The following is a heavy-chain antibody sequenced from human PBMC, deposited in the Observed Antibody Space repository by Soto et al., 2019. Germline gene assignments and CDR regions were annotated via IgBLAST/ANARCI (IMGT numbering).Heavy chain of an antibody. CDR3: ARGPTTHYYDSSGYYPFDY. J-gene: IGHJ4*02. CDR1: GGSFSGYY. CDR2: INHSGST. Sequence: QVQLQQWGAGLLKPSETLSLTCAVYGGSFSGYYWSWIRQPPGKGLEWIGEINHSGSTNYNPSLKSRVTISVATSKNQYPLKLSSVTAADTAVYYCARGPTTHYYDSSGYYPFDYWGQGTLVTVSS. V-gene: IGHV4-34*01. D-gene: IGHD3-22*01.